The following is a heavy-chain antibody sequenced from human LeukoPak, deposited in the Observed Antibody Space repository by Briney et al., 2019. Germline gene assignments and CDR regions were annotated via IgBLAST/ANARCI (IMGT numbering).Heavy chain of an antibody. CDR1: GGSISSGGYY. CDR2: IYYSGST. D-gene: IGHD3-9*01. Sequence: SETLSLTCTVSGGSISSGGYYWSWIRQHPGKGLEWIGYIYYSGSTYCNPSLKSRVTISVDTSKNQFSLKLSSVTAADTAVYYCARGANDILTGYYLFDYWGQGTLVTVSS. J-gene: IGHJ4*02. V-gene: IGHV4-31*03. CDR3: ARGANDILTGYYLFDY.